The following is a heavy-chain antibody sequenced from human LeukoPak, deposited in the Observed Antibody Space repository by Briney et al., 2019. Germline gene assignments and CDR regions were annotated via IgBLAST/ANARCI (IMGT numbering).Heavy chain of an antibody. J-gene: IGHJ4*02. CDR1: GFPFSSYG. CDR2: LVYDERI. V-gene: IGHV3-33*01. D-gene: IGHD6-19*01. CDR3: ARDLSAAFDF. Sequence: GGSLRLSCAASGFPFSSYGMHWVRQAPGKGLEWVARLVYDERIDYANSVKGRFSISRDNSKNTLFLDMSDLRVEDTAVYYCARDLSAAFDFWGQGVLVTVST.